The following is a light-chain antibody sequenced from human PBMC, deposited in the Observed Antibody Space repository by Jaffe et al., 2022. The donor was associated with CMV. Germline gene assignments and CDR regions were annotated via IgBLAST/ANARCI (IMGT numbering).Light chain of an antibody. J-gene: IGLJ1*01. Sequence: QSALTQPASVSGSPGQSITISCTGTSSDLGTYTYVSWYQQHPGKVPRLIIYDVIHRPSGVSNRFSGSKSGYTASLTISGLQAEDEADYYCTSYTTSRTLVFGTGTKVTVL. CDR2: DVI. CDR3: TSYTTSRTLV. V-gene: IGLV2-14*03. CDR1: SSDLGTYTY.